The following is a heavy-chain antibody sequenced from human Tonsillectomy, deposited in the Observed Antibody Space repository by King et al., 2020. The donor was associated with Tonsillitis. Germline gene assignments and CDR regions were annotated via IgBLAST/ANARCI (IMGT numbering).Heavy chain of an antibody. CDR2: LYYSGST. V-gene: IGHV4-39*01. CDR1: GGSISSVSYF. Sequence: QLQESGPGLVKPSETLSLTCTVSGGSISSVSYFWGWIPQPPGKGLEGIGSLYYSGSTSSNPSPRSRVTISVDTSKNQLPLKLSSVTAPDTAAYHCARHRRHCGDTSCYPVYYMDVWGEGTTVTVSS. D-gene: IGHD2-2*01. J-gene: IGHJ6*03. CDR3: ARHRRHCGDTSCYPVYYMDV.